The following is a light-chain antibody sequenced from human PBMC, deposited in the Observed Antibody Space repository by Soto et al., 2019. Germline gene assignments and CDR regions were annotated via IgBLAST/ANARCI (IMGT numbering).Light chain of an antibody. V-gene: IGKV1-5*03. J-gene: IGKJ1*01. CDR2: KAS. CDR3: QHYDSYPWT. CDR1: QSIDSW. Sequence: DIPMTQSPSTLSASVGDRVTITCRASQSIDSWLAWYQHKPGKAPKLLIYKASSLESGVPSRFSGSGSGTEFTLTISSLQPDDFATYYCQHYDSYPWTFGQGTKVEIK.